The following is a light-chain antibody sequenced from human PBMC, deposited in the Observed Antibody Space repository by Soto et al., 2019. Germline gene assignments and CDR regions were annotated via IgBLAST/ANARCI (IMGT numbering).Light chain of an antibody. CDR1: QSVLHSSNNKDY. Sequence: SVRAQSSDSVAVSLGERAAIYCKSSQSVLHSSNNKDYLAWYQQKPGQSPKLLIYWASTRESGVPDRFSGSGSATEFTLTISSLQAEDFATYFCQQYGDYSRTFGQGTKVDIK. CDR2: WAS. CDR3: QQYGDYSRT. J-gene: IGKJ1*01. V-gene: IGKV4-1*01.